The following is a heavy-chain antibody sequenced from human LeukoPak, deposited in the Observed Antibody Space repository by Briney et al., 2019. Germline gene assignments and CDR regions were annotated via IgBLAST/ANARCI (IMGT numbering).Heavy chain of an antibody. D-gene: IGHD5-12*01. CDR2: ISAYNGNT. V-gene: IGHV1-18*01. CDR3: AREDPETERDGYKDNFDY. CDR1: GYTFTSYD. J-gene: IGHJ4*02. Sequence: ASVKVSCKASGYTFTSYDIRWVRQAPGQGLEWMGWISAYNGNTNYAQKLQGRVTMTTDTSTSTAYMELRSLRSDDTAVYYCAREDPETERDGYKDNFDYWGQGTLVTVSS.